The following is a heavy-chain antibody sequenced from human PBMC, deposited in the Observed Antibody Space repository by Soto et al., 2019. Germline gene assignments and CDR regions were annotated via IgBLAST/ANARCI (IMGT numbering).Heavy chain of an antibody. V-gene: IGHV1-69*06. CDR1: GGTFSSYA. Sequence: GPSVKVSRKASGGTFSSYAISCVRQAPGQGHEWMGAIIPIFGTANYAQKFQRRVTITAAKSTSTAYMELSSLISEDTTVYYCESGKAATVPPYYFDYRGQVTLVTVSS. D-gene: IGHD6-13*01. J-gene: IGHJ4*02. CDR3: ESGKAATVPPYYFDY. CDR2: IIPIFGTA.